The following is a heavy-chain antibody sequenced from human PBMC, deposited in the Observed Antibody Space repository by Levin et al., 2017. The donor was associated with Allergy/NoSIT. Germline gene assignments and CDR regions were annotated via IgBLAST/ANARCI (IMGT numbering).Heavy chain of an antibody. D-gene: IGHD3-9*01. V-gene: IGHV4-39*01. CDR1: GASIRRSTYY. J-gene: IGHJ4*02. Sequence: SETLSLTCTVSGASIRRSTYYWGWIRQPPGTGLEWIGSMYYSGSTYYNPSLKSRVIISVDTSKKQFSLRLSSVTAADTSASYCARHVGATSYDILTGFDFWGQGNRVTVSS. CDR2: MYYSGST. CDR3: ARHVGATSYDILTGFDF.